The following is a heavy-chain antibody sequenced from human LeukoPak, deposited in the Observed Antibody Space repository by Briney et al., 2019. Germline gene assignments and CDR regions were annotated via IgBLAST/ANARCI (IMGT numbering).Heavy chain of an antibody. CDR2: INWNGGST. V-gene: IGHV3-20*04. D-gene: IGHD4-23*01. Sequence: GGSLRLSCAASGFTFDDYGMSWVRQAPGKGLEWVSGINWNGGSTGYADSVKGRFTISRDNAKNSLYLQVNSLRAEDTALYYCARTMVVTPGSSYYYMDVWGKGTTVTVAS. CDR1: GFTFDDYG. J-gene: IGHJ6*03. CDR3: ARTMVVTPGSSYYYMDV.